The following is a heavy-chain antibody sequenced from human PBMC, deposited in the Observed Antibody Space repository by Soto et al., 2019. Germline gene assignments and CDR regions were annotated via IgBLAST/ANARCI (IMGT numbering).Heavy chain of an antibody. D-gene: IGHD4-4*01. V-gene: IGHV1-3*01. CDR2: INGGNGNT. CDR3: ARELQGLYYFDY. CDR1: EYTFTSYT. J-gene: IGHJ4*02. Sequence: ASVKVSCKASEYTFTSYTMHWVRQAPGQRLEWMGWINGGNGNTKYSQKFQGRVTITRDTSASTAYMELSSLRSDDTAVYYCARELQGLYYFDYWGEGTLVTVSS.